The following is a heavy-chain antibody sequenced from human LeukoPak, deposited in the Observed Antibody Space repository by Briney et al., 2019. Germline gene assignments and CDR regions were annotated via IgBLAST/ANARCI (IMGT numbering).Heavy chain of an antibody. J-gene: IGHJ4*02. CDR1: GGSISSGSYY. V-gene: IGHV4-61*02. D-gene: IGHD4-17*01. CDR2: IYTSGST. Sequence: SETLSLTCTVSGGSISSGSYYWSWIRQPAGKGLEWIGCIYTSGSTNYNPSLKSRVTISVDTSKNQFSLKLSSVTAADTAVYYCARGGYGDFGFDYWGQGTLVTVSS. CDR3: ARGGYGDFGFDY.